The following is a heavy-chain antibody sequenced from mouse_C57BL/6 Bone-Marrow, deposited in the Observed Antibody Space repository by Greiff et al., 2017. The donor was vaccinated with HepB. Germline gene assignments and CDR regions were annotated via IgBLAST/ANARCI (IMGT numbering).Heavy chain of an antibody. V-gene: IGHV1-22*01. CDR1: GYTFTDYN. Sequence: EVQLQESGPELVKPGASVKMSCKASGYTFTDYNMHWVKQSHGKSLEWIGYINPNNGGTSYNQKFKGKATLTVNKPSSTAYMELRSLTSEDSAVYYWARGGGRHDYWGQGTTLTVSS. CDR3: ARGGGRHDY. J-gene: IGHJ2*01. CDR2: INPNNGGT.